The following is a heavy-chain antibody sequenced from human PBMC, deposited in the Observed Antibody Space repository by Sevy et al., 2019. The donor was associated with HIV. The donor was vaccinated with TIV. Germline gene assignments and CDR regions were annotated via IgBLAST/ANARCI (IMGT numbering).Heavy chain of an antibody. CDR3: ARDLIAAAGSLDY. J-gene: IGHJ4*01. Sequence: GGSLRLSCAASGFPFNDHAMHWVRQVPGKGLEWVSGISWNSRNIGYADSVKGRFTISRDNAKNSLYLQMNSLRAEDTAVYYCARDLIAAAGSLDYWGHGTLVTVSS. V-gene: IGHV3-9*01. CDR1: GFPFNDHA. D-gene: IGHD6-13*01. CDR2: ISWNSRNI.